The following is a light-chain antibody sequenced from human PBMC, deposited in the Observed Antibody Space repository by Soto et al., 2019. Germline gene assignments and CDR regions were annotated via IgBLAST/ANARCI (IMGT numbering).Light chain of an antibody. CDR3: QQYSDFLIS. Sequence: DMQITQSQSTLSASVGDRVTITCRARQSSSSSLAWYQQKPGKAPNLLIFDASSLEGGVPSRFSGSGFGTEFTLTITNLQPADFATYYCQQYSDFLISFGPGTTVDFK. CDR1: QSSSSS. J-gene: IGKJ3*01. CDR2: DAS. V-gene: IGKV1-5*01.